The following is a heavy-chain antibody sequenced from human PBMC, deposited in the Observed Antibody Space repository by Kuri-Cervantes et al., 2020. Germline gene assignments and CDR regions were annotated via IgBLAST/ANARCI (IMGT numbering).Heavy chain of an antibody. CDR1: GGSFSGYY. CDR2: INHSGST. V-gene: IGHV4-34*01. Sequence: SETLSLTCAVYGGSFSGYYWSWIRQPPGKGLEWIGEINHSGSTNYNPSLKSRVTISVDRSKNQFSLKLSSVTAADTAVYYCARETITGDVYNYYGMDVWGQGTTVTVSS. CDR3: ARETITGDVYNYYGMDV. J-gene: IGHJ6*02. D-gene: IGHD7-27*01.